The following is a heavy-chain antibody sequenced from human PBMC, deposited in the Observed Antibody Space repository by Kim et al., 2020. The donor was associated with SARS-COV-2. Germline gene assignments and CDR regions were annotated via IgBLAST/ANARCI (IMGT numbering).Heavy chain of an antibody. CDR2: INHSGST. Sequence: SETLSLTCAVYGGSFSGYYWSWIRQPPGKGLEWIGEINHSGSTNYNPSLKSRVTISVDTSKNQFSLKLSSVTAADTAVYYCARGRRGWNDYWGQGTLVTV. D-gene: IGHD1-1*01. J-gene: IGHJ4*02. CDR3: ARGRRGWNDY. V-gene: IGHV4-34*01. CDR1: GGSFSGYY.